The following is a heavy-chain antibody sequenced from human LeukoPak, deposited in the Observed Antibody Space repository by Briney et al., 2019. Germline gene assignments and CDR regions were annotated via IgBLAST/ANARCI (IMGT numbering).Heavy chain of an antibody. CDR2: ISSSSSTI. CDR1: GFTFSSYS. J-gene: IGHJ5*02. CDR3: ARKRYSSGLGWFDP. Sequence: GGSLRLSCAASGFTFSSYSMNWVRQAPGKGLEWVSYISSSSSTIYYADSVKGRFTISRDNSKNTLYLQMNSLRAEDTAMYYCARKRYSSGLGWFDPWGQGTLVTVSS. V-gene: IGHV3-48*01. D-gene: IGHD6-19*01.